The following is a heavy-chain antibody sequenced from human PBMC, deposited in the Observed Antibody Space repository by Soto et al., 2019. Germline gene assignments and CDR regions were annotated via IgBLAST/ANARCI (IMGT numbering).Heavy chain of an antibody. CDR1: GGSFSGYY. D-gene: IGHD6-13*01. V-gene: IGHV4-34*01. J-gene: IGHJ6*02. CDR2: INHSGST. Sequence: TLSLTCAVYGGSFSGYYWSWIRQAPGKGLEWIGEINHSGSTNYNPSLKSRVTISVDTSKNQFSLKLSSVTAADTAVYYCARVIAAASTNDYYGMDVWGQGTTVTLSS. CDR3: ARVIAAASTNDYYGMDV.